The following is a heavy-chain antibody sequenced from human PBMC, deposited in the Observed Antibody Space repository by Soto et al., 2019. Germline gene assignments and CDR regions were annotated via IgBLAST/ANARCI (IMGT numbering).Heavy chain of an antibody. D-gene: IGHD2-2*01. CDR3: ARAQLLPDDAFDA. Sequence: QLVESGGGLVQPGGSLRLSCAASGFTFSNFWMHWVRQAPGKGPVWVSRINGDGSSTSHADSVKGRFTISRDNAENTLLLQMSGLRAEDTAVYYCARAQLLPDDAFDAWGRGTVVTVSS. CDR2: INGDGSST. V-gene: IGHV3-74*01. CDR1: GFTFSNFW. J-gene: IGHJ3*01.